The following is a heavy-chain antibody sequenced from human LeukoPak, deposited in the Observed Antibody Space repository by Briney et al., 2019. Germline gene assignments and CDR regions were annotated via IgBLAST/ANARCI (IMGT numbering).Heavy chain of an antibody. CDR3: ARDRESSPWELLLDY. Sequence: SDTLSLTCDVSGYSMRSGYYWAWIRQPPGKGLEWIGSLHHTRSTYYNPSLKSRVTMSVDRSNNKFSLQLSSATAADTALYYCARDRESSPWELLLDYWGQGILVTVSS. J-gene: IGHJ4*02. CDR2: LHHTRST. V-gene: IGHV4-38-2*02. CDR1: GYSMRSGYY. D-gene: IGHD3-10*01.